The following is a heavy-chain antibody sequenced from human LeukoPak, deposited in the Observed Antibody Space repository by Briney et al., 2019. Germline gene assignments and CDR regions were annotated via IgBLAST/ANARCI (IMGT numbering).Heavy chain of an antibody. CDR3: ARIIAAAGYYYYGRDV. D-gene: IGHD6-13*01. Sequence: NPSETLSLTCTVSGGSISSYYWSWIRQPPGKGLEWIGYIYYSGSTNYNPSLKSRVTISVDTSKNQFSLKLSSVTAADTAVYYCARIIAAAGYYYYGRDVWGQGTTVTVSS. J-gene: IGHJ6*02. CDR1: GGSISSYY. CDR2: IYYSGST. V-gene: IGHV4-59*08.